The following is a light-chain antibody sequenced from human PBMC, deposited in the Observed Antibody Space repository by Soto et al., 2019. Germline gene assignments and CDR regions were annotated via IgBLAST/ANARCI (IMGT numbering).Light chain of an antibody. CDR1: SIDVGNYNL. CDR2: EVS. CDR3: CSYAGSNYV. J-gene: IGLJ1*01. Sequence: QSVLNQPASVSGSPGQSITISCTGTSIDVGNYNLVSWYQHPPGKAPKLMIYEVSKRPSGVSNRFSGSKSGDTASLTISGLQAEDEADYYCCSYAGSNYVFGTGTKVTVL. V-gene: IGLV2-23*02.